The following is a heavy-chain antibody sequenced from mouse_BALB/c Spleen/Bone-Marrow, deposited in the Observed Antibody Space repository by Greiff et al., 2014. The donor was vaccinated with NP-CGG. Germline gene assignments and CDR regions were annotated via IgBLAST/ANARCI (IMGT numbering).Heavy chain of an antibody. CDR1: GFTFSSYA. V-gene: IGHV5-9-3*01. CDR2: ISSGGSYT. Sequence: EVKLVESGGGLVKPGGSLKLSCAASGFTFSSYATSWVRQTPEKRLEWVATISSGGSYTYYADSVKGRFTISRDTAKNTLYLQMSSLRSEDTAMYYCARQDYYGSSPHWYFDVWGAGTTVTVSS. D-gene: IGHD1-1*01. J-gene: IGHJ1*01. CDR3: ARQDYYGSSPHWYFDV.